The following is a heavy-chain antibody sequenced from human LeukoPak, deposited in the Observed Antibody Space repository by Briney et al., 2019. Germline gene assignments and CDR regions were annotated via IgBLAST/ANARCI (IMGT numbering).Heavy chain of an antibody. Sequence: SETLSLTCAVYGGSFSGYYWSWIRQPPGKGLEWIGEINHSGSTNYNPSLKSRVTISVDMSENQFSLKLSSVTAADTAVYYCANYGAGTYRFDPWGQGTLVTVSS. J-gene: IGHJ5*02. CDR3: ANYGAGTYRFDP. D-gene: IGHD3-10*01. CDR1: GGSFSGYY. CDR2: INHSGST. V-gene: IGHV4-34*01.